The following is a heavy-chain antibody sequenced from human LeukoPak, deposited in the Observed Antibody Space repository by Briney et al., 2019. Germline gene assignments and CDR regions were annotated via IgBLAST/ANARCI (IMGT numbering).Heavy chain of an antibody. Sequence: GGSLRLSCAASGFTFRSYAMSWVRQAPGKGLEWVSAISGSGSTYYADSVKGRFTIPRDNSKNTLYLQMNSLRAEDTAVYYCAKSHYYDSSGYVGYWGQGTLVTVSS. CDR1: GFTFRSYA. V-gene: IGHV3-23*01. CDR3: AKSHYYDSSGYVGY. CDR2: ISGSGST. J-gene: IGHJ4*02. D-gene: IGHD3-22*01.